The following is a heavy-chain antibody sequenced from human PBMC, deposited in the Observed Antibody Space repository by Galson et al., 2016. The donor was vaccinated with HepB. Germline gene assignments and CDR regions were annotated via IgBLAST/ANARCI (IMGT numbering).Heavy chain of an antibody. V-gene: IGHV4-59*08. D-gene: IGHD6-25*01. CDR2: IYYSGIT. CDR1: GGSISSYY. CDR3: ARHDITCGYGCGPDY. J-gene: IGHJ4*02. Sequence: SETLSLTCTVSGGSISSYYWNWIRQPPGKGLEWIGNIYYSGITNYNPSLKSRVTLSVDPSTNQFSPRMKSVTAADTAVYYCARHDITCGYGCGPDYWGQGALVTVSS.